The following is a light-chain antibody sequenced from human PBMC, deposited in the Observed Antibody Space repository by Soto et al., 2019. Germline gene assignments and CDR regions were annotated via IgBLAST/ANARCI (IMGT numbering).Light chain of an antibody. CDR1: TSDVGGYNY. CDR2: DVS. Sequence: QSALTQPRSVYGSPGQSVTISCTGTTSDVGGYNYVSWYQQHTGKAPKLIIYDVSKRPSGVPDRFSGSKSGNTASLTISGLHAEDEADYYGCSYSGRYTLDVVFGGGTKVTVL. J-gene: IGLJ2*01. CDR3: CSYSGRYTLDVV. V-gene: IGLV2-11*01.